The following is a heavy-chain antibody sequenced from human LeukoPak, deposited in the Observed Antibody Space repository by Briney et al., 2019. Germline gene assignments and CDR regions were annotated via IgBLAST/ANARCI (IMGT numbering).Heavy chain of an antibody. CDR2: IGGIGAST. J-gene: IGHJ5*02. Sequence: GGSLRLSCAASGFTFSSYAMNWVRQTPGKGLEWVSSIGGIGASTYYADSVKGRFTISRDNSKNTLYLQMNSLRAEDTPLYYCAKAAYGDYVNWFDPWGQGILVIVSS. V-gene: IGHV3-23*01. D-gene: IGHD4-17*01. CDR1: GFTFSSYA. CDR3: AKAAYGDYVNWFDP.